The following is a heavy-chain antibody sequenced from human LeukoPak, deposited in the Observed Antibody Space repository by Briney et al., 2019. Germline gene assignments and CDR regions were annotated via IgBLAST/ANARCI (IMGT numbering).Heavy chain of an antibody. D-gene: IGHD2-2*01. CDR1: GFTFSSYE. CDR2: ISSSGSTI. V-gene: IGHV3-48*03. Sequence: GGSLRLSCAASGFTFSSYEMNWVRQAPGKGLEWVSYISSSGSTIYYADSVKGRFTISRDNAKNSLYLQMNSLRAEDTAVYYCATTPDKCCSSTSCYVIDYWGQGTLVTVSS. J-gene: IGHJ4*02. CDR3: ATTPDKCCSSTSCYVIDY.